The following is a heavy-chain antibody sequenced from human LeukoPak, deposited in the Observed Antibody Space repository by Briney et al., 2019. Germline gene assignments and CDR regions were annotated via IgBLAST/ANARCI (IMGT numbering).Heavy chain of an antibody. CDR3: AKGLGYSPATLYDY. Sequence: PGGSLRLSCAASGFTFANYATSWVRQAPGRGLEWVSTIGGGANTYHADSVQGRFTISRDNSKNTLYLQMNSLRAEDTAVYYCAKGLGYSPATLYDYWGQGTLATVSS. D-gene: IGHD3-22*01. J-gene: IGHJ4*02. V-gene: IGHV3-23*01. CDR2: IGGGANT. CDR1: GFTFANYA.